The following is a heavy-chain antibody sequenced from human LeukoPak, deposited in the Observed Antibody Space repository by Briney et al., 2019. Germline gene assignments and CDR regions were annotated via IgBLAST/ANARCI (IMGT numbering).Heavy chain of an antibody. D-gene: IGHD2-15*01. Sequence: GESLKISCKGSGYTFSNYWIGWVRQMPGKGLEWMGFIYPGDSETRYNPSFQGQVTISADKSIRTAYLLWSSLQASDTAIYYCVRPLPGYFSSLKYWGRGTLVTVSS. CDR1: GYTFSNYW. CDR2: IYPGDSET. V-gene: IGHV5-51*01. J-gene: IGHJ4*02. CDR3: VRPLPGYFSSLKY.